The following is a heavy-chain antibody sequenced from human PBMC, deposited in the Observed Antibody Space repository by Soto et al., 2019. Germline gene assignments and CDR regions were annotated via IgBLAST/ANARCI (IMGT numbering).Heavy chain of an antibody. CDR2: IYYSGST. J-gene: IGHJ6*02. V-gene: IGHV4-59*01. CDR3: ARGGSHYDFWSGYYGYYYYGMDV. Sequence: SETLSLTCTVSGGSISSYYWSWIRQPPGKGLEWIGYIYYSGSTNYNPSLKSRVTISVDTSKNQFSLKLSSVTAADTAVYYCARGGSHYDFWSGYYGYYYYGMDVWGQGTTVTVSS. CDR1: GGSISSYY. D-gene: IGHD3-3*01.